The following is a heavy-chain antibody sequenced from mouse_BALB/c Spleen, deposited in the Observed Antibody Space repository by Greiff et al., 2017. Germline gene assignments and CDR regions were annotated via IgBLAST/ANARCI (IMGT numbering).Heavy chain of an antibody. CDR1: GFTFSDYG. CDR3: ARDGARATDYAMDY. J-gene: IGHJ4*01. D-gene: IGHD3-1*01. V-gene: IGHV5-15*02. CDR2: ISNLAYSI. Sequence: EVKLQESGGGLVQPGGSRKLSCAASGFTFSDYGMAWVRQAPGKGPEWVAFISNLAYSIYYADTVTGRFTISRENAKNTLYLEMSSLRSEDTAMYYCARDGARATDYAMDYWGQGTSVTVSS.